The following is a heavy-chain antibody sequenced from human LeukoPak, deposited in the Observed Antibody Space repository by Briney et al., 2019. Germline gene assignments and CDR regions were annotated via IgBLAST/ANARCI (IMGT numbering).Heavy chain of an antibody. CDR3: ARGLGAVAGSNWFDP. V-gene: IGHV4-4*07. Sequence: PSETLSLTCTVSGGSISSYYWSWIRQPAGKGLEWIGRMHTSGSTNYNPSLKSRVTISVDTSKNQFSLKLSSVTAADTAVYYCARGLGAVAGSNWFDPWGQGTLVTVSS. J-gene: IGHJ5*02. CDR1: GGSISSYY. CDR2: MHTSGST. D-gene: IGHD6-19*01.